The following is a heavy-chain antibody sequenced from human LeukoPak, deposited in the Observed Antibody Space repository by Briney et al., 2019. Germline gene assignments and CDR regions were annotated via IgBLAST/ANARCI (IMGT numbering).Heavy chain of an antibody. J-gene: IGHJ4*02. CDR1: GFTFSGYA. Sequence: GGSLRLSCAASGFTFSGYAMSWVRQAPGKGLEWVSAIRGSGGSTYYADSVKGRFTISRDNSKNSLYLQMNSLRAEDTAVYYCARPYCSGGSCYSQVALWGQGTLVTVSS. D-gene: IGHD2-15*01. CDR2: IRGSGGST. V-gene: IGHV3-23*01. CDR3: ARPYCSGGSCYSQVAL.